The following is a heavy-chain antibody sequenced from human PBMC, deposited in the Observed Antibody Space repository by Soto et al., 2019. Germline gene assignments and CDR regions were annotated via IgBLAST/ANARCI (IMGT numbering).Heavy chain of an antibody. CDR3: ARSCGGDCYSPGYYYYYGMDV. CDR2: IYYSGST. J-gene: IGHJ6*02. D-gene: IGHD2-21*02. CDR1: GGSISSYY. V-gene: IGHV4-59*01. Sequence: SETLSLTCTVSGGSISSYYWSWIRLPPGKGLEWIGYIYYSGSTNYNPSLKSRVTISVDTSKNQFSLKLSSVTAADTAVYYCARSCGGDCYSPGYYYYYGMDVWGQGTTVTVSS.